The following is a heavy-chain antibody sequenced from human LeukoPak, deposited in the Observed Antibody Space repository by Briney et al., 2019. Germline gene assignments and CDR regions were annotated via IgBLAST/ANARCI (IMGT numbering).Heavy chain of an antibody. CDR1: GYSFTSYN. CDR3: ARGSFPIFGVSIDF. J-gene: IGHJ4*02. V-gene: IGHV1-46*01. D-gene: IGHD3-3*01. CDR2: IKPSGTDT. Sequence: ASVKVSCKTSGYSFTSYNLHWVRQAPGQRLEWMGIIKPSGTDTNYAQKFQGRVTITRNTSITTAYMELISLRSDDTAVYYCARGSFPIFGVSIDFWGQGTLVAVSS.